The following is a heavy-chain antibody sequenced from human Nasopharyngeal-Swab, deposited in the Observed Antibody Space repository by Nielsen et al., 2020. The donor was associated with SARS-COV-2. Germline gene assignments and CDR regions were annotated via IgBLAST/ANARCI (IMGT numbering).Heavy chain of an antibody. J-gene: IGHJ4*02. Sequence: SETLSLTCAVSGGSISSSNWWSWVRQPPGKGLEWIGEIYHSGSTYYNPSLKSRVTISVDTSKNQFSLKLSSVTAADTAVYYCARALRTFGGVIVNFDYWGQGTLVTVSS. D-gene: IGHD3-16*02. CDR1: GGSISSSNW. CDR2: IYHSGST. CDR3: ARALRTFGGVIVNFDY. V-gene: IGHV4-4*02.